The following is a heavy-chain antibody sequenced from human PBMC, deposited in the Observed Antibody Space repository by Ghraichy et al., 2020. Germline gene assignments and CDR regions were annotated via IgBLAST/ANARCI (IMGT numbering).Heavy chain of an antibody. D-gene: IGHD2-2*01. CDR1: GFTFSSYE. J-gene: IGHJ6*02. CDR3: ARDQPDIVVVPAVPNYYYYYGMDV. CDR2: ISSSGSTI. V-gene: IGHV3-48*03. Sequence: GGSLRLSCAASGFTFSSYEMNWVRQAPGKGLEWVSYISSSGSTIYYADSVKGRFTISRDNAKNSLYLQMNSLRAEDTAVYYCARDQPDIVVVPAVPNYYYYYGMDVWGQGTTVTVSS.